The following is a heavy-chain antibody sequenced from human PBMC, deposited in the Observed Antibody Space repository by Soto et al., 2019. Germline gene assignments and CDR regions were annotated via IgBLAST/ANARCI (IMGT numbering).Heavy chain of an antibody. V-gene: IGHV3-23*01. Sequence: VQLLESGGGLVQPGGSLRLSCAASGFTFSSYAMSWVRQAPGKGLEWVSAISGSGGSTYYEDSVKGRFTISRDNSKNTLYLQMNSMRAEDTAVYYCAKGTNDYGEYDIGTFFAYWGQGNMVTVSS. CDR3: AKGTNDYGEYDIGTFFAY. J-gene: IGHJ4*02. D-gene: IGHD4-17*01. CDR1: GFTFSSYA. CDR2: ISGSGGST.